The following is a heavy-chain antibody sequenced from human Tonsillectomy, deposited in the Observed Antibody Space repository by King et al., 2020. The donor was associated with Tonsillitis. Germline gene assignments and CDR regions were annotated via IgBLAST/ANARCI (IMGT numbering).Heavy chain of an antibody. Sequence: VQLVESGGGVVQPGGSLRLSCAASGFTFTSYGMHWVRQAPGKGLEWVAFIRLDGSNKYYGDSVKGRFTISRDNSKNTLYLQMNSLRAEDTPIYYCAKEGGDSSGYSSYYFDSWGQGTLVTVSS. CDR3: AKEGGDSSGYSSYYFDS. CDR1: GFTFTSYG. V-gene: IGHV3-30*02. D-gene: IGHD3-22*01. J-gene: IGHJ4*02. CDR2: IRLDGSNK.